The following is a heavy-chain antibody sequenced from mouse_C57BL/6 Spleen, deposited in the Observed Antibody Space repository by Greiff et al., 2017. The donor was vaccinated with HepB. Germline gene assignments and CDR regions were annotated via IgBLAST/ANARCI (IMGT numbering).Heavy chain of an antibody. Sequence: QVQLQQSGAELVRPGTSVKVSCKASGYAFTNYLIEWVKQRPGQGLEWIGVINPGSGGTNYNEKFKGKATLTADKSSSTAYMQLSSLTSEDSAVYFCARGDGYGAMDYWGQGTSVTVAS. V-gene: IGHV1-54*01. CDR2: INPGSGGT. J-gene: IGHJ4*01. D-gene: IGHD2-2*01. CDR3: ARGDGYGAMDY. CDR1: GYAFTNYL.